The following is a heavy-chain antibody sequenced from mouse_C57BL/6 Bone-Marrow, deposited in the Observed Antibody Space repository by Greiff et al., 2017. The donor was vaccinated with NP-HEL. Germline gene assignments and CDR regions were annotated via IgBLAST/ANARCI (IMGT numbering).Heavy chain of an antibody. CDR3: ANLNWNFDY. V-gene: IGHV1-59*01. J-gene: IGHJ2*01. CDR2: IDPSDSYT. CDR1: GYTFTSYW. Sequence: QVQLQQPGAELVRPGTSVKLSCKASGYTFTSYWMPWVQQRPGQGLEWIGVIDPSDSYTNYNHTFKGQATLTVDTSSSTAYMQLSRLTSEDSAVYYCANLNWNFDYWGKGTTLTVSS. D-gene: IGHD4-1*01.